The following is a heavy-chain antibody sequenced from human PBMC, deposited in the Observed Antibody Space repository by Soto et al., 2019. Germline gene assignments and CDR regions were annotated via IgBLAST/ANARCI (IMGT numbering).Heavy chain of an antibody. CDR2: MNPNSGNT. V-gene: IGHV1-8*01. Sequence: ASVKVSCKASGYTFTSYDINWVRQATGQGLEWMGWMNPNSGNTGYAQKFQGRVTMTRNTSISTAYMELSSLRSEDTAVYYCARGGYSSGWYYYYMDVWGKGTTVTVSS. CDR1: GYTFTSYD. D-gene: IGHD6-19*01. J-gene: IGHJ6*03. CDR3: ARGGYSSGWYYYYMDV.